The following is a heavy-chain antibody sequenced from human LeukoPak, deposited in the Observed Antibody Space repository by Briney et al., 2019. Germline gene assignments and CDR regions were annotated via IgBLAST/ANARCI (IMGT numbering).Heavy chain of an antibody. CDR2: IRYDGSRK. D-gene: IGHD4/OR15-4a*01. V-gene: IGHV3-30*02. Sequence: GGSLRLSRAASGFTFSSYSMNWVRQAPDKGLEWVAFIRYDGSRKYYADSVKGRFTISRDNSKNTLYLQMNSLRAEDTAMYYCAKVSLNMVNDAFDIWGQGTMVSVSS. CDR1: GFTFSSYS. J-gene: IGHJ3*02. CDR3: AKVSLNMVNDAFDI.